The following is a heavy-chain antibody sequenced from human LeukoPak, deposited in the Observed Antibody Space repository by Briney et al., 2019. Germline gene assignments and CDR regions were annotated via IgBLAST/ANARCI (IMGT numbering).Heavy chain of an antibody. D-gene: IGHD2-15*01. Sequence: GRSLRLSCAASGFTFSSYGMHWVRQAPGKGLEWVAVIWYDGSNKYYADSVKGRFTISRDNSKNTLYLQMNSLRAEDTAVYYCARVPVVSDDAFDIWGQGTMVTVSS. V-gene: IGHV3-33*01. CDR2: IWYDGSNK. CDR3: ARVPVVSDDAFDI. J-gene: IGHJ3*02. CDR1: GFTFSSYG.